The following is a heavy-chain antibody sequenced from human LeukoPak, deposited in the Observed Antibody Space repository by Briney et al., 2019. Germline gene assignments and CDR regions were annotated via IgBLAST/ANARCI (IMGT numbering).Heavy chain of an antibody. CDR1: GFTFSSYG. CDR3: AKDSGIAVAAPPEDCDY. D-gene: IGHD6-19*01. V-gene: IGHV3-30*18. Sequence: GGSLRLSCAASGFTFSSYGMHWVRQAPGKGLEWVAVISYDGSNKYYADSVKGRLTISRDNSKNTLYLQMNSLRAEDTAVYYCAKDSGIAVAAPPEDCDYWGQGTLVTVSS. J-gene: IGHJ4*02. CDR2: ISYDGSNK.